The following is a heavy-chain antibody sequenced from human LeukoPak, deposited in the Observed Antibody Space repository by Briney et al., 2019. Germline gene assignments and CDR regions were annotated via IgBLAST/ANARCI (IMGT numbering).Heavy chain of an antibody. Sequence: GGSLRLSCAASGFTFSSYWMSWVRQAPGKGLEWVANIKQDGSEKYYVDSVKGRFTISGDNAKNSLYLQMNSLRAEDTAVYYCARELLWFGELFDYWGQGTLVTVSS. D-gene: IGHD3-10*01. V-gene: IGHV3-7*01. CDR1: GFTFSSYW. CDR3: ARELLWFGELFDY. J-gene: IGHJ4*02. CDR2: IKQDGSEK.